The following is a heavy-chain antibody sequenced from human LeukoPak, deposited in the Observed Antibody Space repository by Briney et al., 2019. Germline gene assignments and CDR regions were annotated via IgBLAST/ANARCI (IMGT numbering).Heavy chain of an antibody. CDR2: IYYSGST. D-gene: IGHD3-3*01. Sequence: SETLSLTCTVSGGSISSSSYYWGWIRQPPGKGLEWIGSIYYSGSTYYNPSLKSRVTISVDTSKNQFSLKLSSVTAADTAVYYCARAIGDFGVVTYYYMDVWGKGTTVTVSS. CDR3: ARAIGDFGVVTYYYMDV. CDR1: GGSISSSSYY. V-gene: IGHV4-39*07. J-gene: IGHJ6*03.